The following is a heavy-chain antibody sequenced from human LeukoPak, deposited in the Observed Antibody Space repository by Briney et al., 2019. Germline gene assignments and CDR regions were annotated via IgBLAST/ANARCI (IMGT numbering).Heavy chain of an antibody. D-gene: IGHD2-15*01. CDR2: ISGSGGST. CDR1: GFTFSSYA. V-gene: IGHV3-23*01. CDR3: AKDITPYCSGGSCYFFDY. Sequence: GGSLRLSCAASGFTFSSYAMSWVRQAPGKGLEWVSAISGSGGSTYYADSVKGRFTISRDNSKNTLYLQMNSLRAEDTAVYYCAKDITPYCSGGSCYFFDYWGQGTLVTVSS. J-gene: IGHJ4*02.